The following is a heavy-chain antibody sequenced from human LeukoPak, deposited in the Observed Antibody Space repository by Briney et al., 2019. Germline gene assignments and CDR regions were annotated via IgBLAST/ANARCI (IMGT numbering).Heavy chain of an antibody. J-gene: IGHJ4*02. D-gene: IGHD6-19*01. Sequence: GGSLRLSCAASGFTFSSYRMNWVRQAPGKGLEWVSSISSSSSYIYYADSVKGRFTISRDNAKNSLYLQMSSLRAEDTAVYYCARDLIAVAGISNDWGQGTLVTVSS. CDR2: ISSSSSYI. CDR1: GFTFSSYR. CDR3: ARDLIAVAGISND. V-gene: IGHV3-21*01.